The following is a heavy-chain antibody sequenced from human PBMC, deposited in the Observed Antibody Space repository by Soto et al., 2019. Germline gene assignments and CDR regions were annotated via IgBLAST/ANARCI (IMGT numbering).Heavy chain of an antibody. J-gene: IGHJ4*02. CDR2: IYYSGST. Sequence: QLQLQESGPGLVKPSETLSLTCTVSGGSISSSSYYWGWIRQPPGKGLEWIGSIYYSGSTYYNPSLKSRVTMSVDTSKNQFSLKLSSVTAADTAVYYCASRHYYDSSGYQGDFDYWGQGALVTVSS. CDR3: ASRHYYDSSGYQGDFDY. D-gene: IGHD3-22*01. V-gene: IGHV4-39*01. CDR1: GGSISSSSYY.